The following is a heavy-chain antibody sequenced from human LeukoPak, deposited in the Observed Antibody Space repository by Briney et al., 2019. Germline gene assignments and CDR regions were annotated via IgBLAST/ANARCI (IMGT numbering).Heavy chain of an antibody. D-gene: IGHD6-19*01. J-gene: IGHJ5*02. CDR2: ISSSSSYI. V-gene: IGHV3-21*01. Sequence: PGGSLRLSCAASGFTFSSYWMHWVRQAPGKGLEWVSSISSSSSYIYYADSVKGRFTISRDNAKNSLYLQMNSLRAEDTAVYYCARDVSIAVAGTPWFDPWGQGTLVTVSS. CDR3: ARDVSIAVAGTPWFDP. CDR1: GFTFSSYW.